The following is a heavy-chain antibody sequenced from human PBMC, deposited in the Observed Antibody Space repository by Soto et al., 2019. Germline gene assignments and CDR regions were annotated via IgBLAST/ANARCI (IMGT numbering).Heavy chain of an antibody. V-gene: IGHV3-30*03. Sequence: GGSLRLSCAASGFSFGTYGMHWVRQAPGKGLEWVAFISNDGSNKYYADSVKGRFTISRDNSKNTLYLQMNSLRAEDTAVYYCARARYPFDYWRQGTLVTAPQ. CDR3: ARARYPFDY. CDR2: ISNDGSNK. J-gene: IGHJ4*02. D-gene: IGHD1-26*01. CDR1: GFSFGTYG.